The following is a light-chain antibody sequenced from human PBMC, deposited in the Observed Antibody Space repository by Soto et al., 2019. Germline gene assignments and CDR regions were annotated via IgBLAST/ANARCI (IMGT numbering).Light chain of an antibody. CDR3: GTWDSSLSAGGV. J-gene: IGLJ1*01. Sequence: QSVLAPPPPVSAGPRQKVTISCPGSSPKFWNNYVSWYQQLPGTAPKLLIYDNNKRPSGIPDRFSGSKSGTSATLCITGLQTGDEADYYCGTWDSSLSAGGVFGTGTKVTVL. CDR2: DNN. V-gene: IGLV1-51*01. CDR1: SPKFWNNY.